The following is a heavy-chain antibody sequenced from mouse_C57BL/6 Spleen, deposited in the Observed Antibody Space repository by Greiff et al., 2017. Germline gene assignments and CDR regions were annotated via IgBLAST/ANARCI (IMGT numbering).Heavy chain of an antibody. CDR1: GYTFTSYT. CDR3: ARSGLYSNYVGY. D-gene: IGHD2-5*01. Sequence: QVQLQQSGAELVRPGASVTMSCKASGYTFTSYTMHWVKQTPRQGLEWIGAIYPGNGDTYYNQKFMGKATLTVDKSSSTAYMKLSSLTSEDSAVYFCARSGLYSNYVGYWGQGTTLTVSS. V-gene: IGHV1-12*01. J-gene: IGHJ2*01. CDR2: IYPGNGDT.